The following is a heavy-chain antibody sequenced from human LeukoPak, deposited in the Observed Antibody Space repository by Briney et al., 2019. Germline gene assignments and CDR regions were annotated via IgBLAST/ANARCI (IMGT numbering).Heavy chain of an antibody. J-gene: IGHJ5*02. Sequence: HPGGSLRLSCAASGFTFSSYGMHWVRQAPGKGLEWVAVISYDGSNKYYADSVKGRFTISRDNSKNTLYLQMNSLRAEDTAVYYCAKASYSSSWPAFDPWGQGTLVTVSS. CDR3: AKASYSSSWPAFDP. D-gene: IGHD6-13*01. CDR2: ISYDGSNK. V-gene: IGHV3-30*18. CDR1: GFTFSSYG.